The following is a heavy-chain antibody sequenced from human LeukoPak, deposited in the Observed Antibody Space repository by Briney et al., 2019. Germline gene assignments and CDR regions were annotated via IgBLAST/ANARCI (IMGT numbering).Heavy chain of an antibody. CDR1: GGSISSYY. D-gene: IGHD3-10*01. V-gene: IGHV4-59*12. CDR2: IYYSGST. Sequence: ETVSLTCTVSGGSISSYYWSWIRQPPGKGLEWIGYIYYSGSTTYNPSLKSRVTISVDTSKNQISLELSSVTAADTAVYYCARGEERGSGTEHFDYWGQGTLVTVSS. J-gene: IGHJ4*02. CDR3: ARGEERGSGTEHFDY.